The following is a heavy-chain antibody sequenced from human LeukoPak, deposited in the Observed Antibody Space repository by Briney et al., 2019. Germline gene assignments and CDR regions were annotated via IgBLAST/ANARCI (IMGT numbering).Heavy chain of an antibody. CDR1: GGSISSYY. D-gene: IGHD6-6*01. J-gene: IGHJ5*02. Sequence: SETLSLTCTVSGGSISSYYWSWIRQPPGKGLEWIGYIYYSGSTTYNPSLKSRVTISVDTSKNQFSLKLSSVTAADTAVYYCASGPIAARTNWFDPWGQGTLVTVSS. V-gene: IGHV4-59*01. CDR2: IYYSGST. CDR3: ASGPIAARTNWFDP.